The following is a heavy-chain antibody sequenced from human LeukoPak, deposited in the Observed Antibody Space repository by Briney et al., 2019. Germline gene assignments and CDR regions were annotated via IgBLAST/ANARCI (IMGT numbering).Heavy chain of an antibody. CDR1: GFTFSSYG. Sequence: GRSLRLSCAASGFTFSSYGMHWVRQAPGKGLEWVAVIWYDGSNKYYADSVKGRFTISRDNSKNTLYLQMNSLRAEDTAVYYCAREVAVAGFDYWGQGTLVTVSP. CDR2: IWYDGSNK. V-gene: IGHV3-33*01. D-gene: IGHD6-19*01. J-gene: IGHJ4*02. CDR3: AREVAVAGFDY.